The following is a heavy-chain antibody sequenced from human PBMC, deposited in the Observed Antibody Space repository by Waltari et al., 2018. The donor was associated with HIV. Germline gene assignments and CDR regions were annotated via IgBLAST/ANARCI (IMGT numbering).Heavy chain of an antibody. V-gene: IGHV4-59*01. CDR2: TYPLGNT. J-gene: IGHJ4*02. CDR3: ARAAAGRVLDY. CDR1: VDYISIYY. D-gene: IGHD6-13*01. Sequence: QVQLQESGPGLVKPSETLSLTCTVSVDYISIYYWTWIRQPPGKGLEWIGYTYPLGNTDYNPSLKSRVAISVDTSQSQFSLKLSSMTAADTAVYYCARAAAGRVLDYWGQGILVTVSS.